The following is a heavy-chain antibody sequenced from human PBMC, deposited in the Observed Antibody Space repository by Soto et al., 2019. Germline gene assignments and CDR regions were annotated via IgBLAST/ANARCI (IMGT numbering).Heavy chain of an antibody. V-gene: IGHV3-21*01. CDR3: GRDCCGGSCYHWFDV. CDR1: GFNFNSYT. J-gene: IGHJ6*02. D-gene: IGHD2-15*01. Sequence: GGSLRLSCAASGFNFNSYTMNWVRQAPGKRLEWLSSISSSGYIFSTDSVRGRFTISRGNAKNQGYLQINSLRGEDTAVYFCGRDCCGGSCYHWFDVWGQGTTVTVSS. CDR2: ISSSGYI.